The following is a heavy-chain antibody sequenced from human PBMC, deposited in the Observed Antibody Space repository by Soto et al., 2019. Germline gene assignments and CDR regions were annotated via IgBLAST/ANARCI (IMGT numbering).Heavy chain of an antibody. CDR1: GGSISSGDYS. J-gene: IGHJ5*02. D-gene: IGHD3-3*01. CDR3: ARGVTVFGLVSRFWFDP. Sequence: QVLLQESGPGLVKSSQTLSLTCTVSGGSISSGDYSWSWVRQSPGKGLEWSGHIYNSGITYYNPSLKSRVAISIDTSRKQFSLRLNSLTAADRAVYFCARGVTVFGLVSRFWFDPWGQGTVVTVSS. V-gene: IGHV4-30-4*01. CDR2: IYNSGIT.